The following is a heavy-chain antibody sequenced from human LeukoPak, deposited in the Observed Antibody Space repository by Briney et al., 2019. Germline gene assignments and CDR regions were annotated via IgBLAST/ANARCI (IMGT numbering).Heavy chain of an antibody. CDR3: VKSGGYGLIDY. J-gene: IGHJ4*02. D-gene: IGHD1-26*01. CDR2: IYYTGST. CDR1: GASISGSGYY. V-gene: IGHV4-39*01. Sequence: SETLSLTCAVSGASISGSGYYLGWIRQPPGKGLEWIGNIYYTGSTYYNASLQSRVTISIDTSKNQFSLRLDSVTAADTAMYYCVKSGGYGLIDYWGQGTLVTVSS.